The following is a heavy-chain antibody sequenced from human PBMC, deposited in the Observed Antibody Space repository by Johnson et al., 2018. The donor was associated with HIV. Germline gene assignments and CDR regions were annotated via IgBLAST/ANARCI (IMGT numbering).Heavy chain of an antibody. CDR1: GFTFSSYA. D-gene: IGHD6-19*01. CDR3: VKDQLRGSGWFDAFDI. CDR2: ISGSGGST. V-gene: IGHV3-23*04. J-gene: IGHJ3*02. Sequence: VQLVESGGGLVQPGGSLRLSCAASGFTFSSYAMSWVRQAPGKGLEWVSAISGSGGSTYYADSVKGRFTISRDNSKNTLYLQMNSLRAEDTAVYYCVKDQLRGSGWFDAFDIWGQGTMVTVSS.